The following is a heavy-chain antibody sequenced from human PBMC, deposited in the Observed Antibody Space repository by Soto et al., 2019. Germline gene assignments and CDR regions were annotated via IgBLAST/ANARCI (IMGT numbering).Heavy chain of an antibody. D-gene: IGHD2-2*01. Sequence: QLQLQESGPGLVKPSETLSLTCTVSGGSISSSSYYWGWIRQPPGKGLEWIGSIYYSGSTYYNPSLKSRVTISVDTSKNQFSLKLSSVTAAETAVYYCARHIVVVPVAIGLRPNWFDPWGQGTLVTVSS. V-gene: IGHV4-39*01. CDR2: IYYSGST. J-gene: IGHJ5*02. CDR1: GGSISSSSYY. CDR3: ARHIVVVPVAIGLRPNWFDP.